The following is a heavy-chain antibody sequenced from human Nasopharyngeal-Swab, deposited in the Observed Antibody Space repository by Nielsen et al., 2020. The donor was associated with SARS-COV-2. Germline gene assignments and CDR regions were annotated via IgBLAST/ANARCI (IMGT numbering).Heavy chain of an antibody. CDR1: GFSFSTFW. CDR3: ARGGWLQIITYFDL. V-gene: IGHV3-74*01. Sequence: GESLKISCAASGFSFSTFWMHWVRQVPGEGLVWVSRINTDGRRTNYAESVKGRFTISRDNVKNMLYLQMNNLRAEDTAVYYCARGGWLQIITYFDLWGRGTLVTVSS. CDR2: INTDGRRT. J-gene: IGHJ2*01. D-gene: IGHD5-24*01.